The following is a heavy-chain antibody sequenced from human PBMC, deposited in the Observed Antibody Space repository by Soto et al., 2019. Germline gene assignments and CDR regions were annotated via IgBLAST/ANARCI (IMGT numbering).Heavy chain of an antibody. CDR2: ISSSGSTI. D-gene: IGHD2-15*01. J-gene: IGHJ6*02. V-gene: IGHV3-48*03. CDR1: GFTFSSYE. Sequence: GGSLRLSCAASGFTFSSYEMNWVRQAPGKGLEWVSYISSSGSTIYYADSVKGRFTISRDNAKNSLYLQMNSLRAEDTAVYYCARDIVVVVAASYYYYYGMDVWGQGTTVTVSS. CDR3: ARDIVVVVAASYYYYYGMDV.